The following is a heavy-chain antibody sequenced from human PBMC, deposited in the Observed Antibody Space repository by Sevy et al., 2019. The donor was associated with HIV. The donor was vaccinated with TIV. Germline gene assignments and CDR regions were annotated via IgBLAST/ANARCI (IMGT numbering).Heavy chain of an antibody. V-gene: IGHV1-18*01. CDR2: IGAYNGNI. J-gene: IGHJ5*02. D-gene: IGHD1-26*01. Sequence: ASVKVSCKASGYAFSSYGISWVRQAPGQGLEWMGWIGAYNGNIKYVQSLQDRVTMTIDTSTSTAYMELRSLRSDDTAVYYCARCLGGLRPWEYNWFAPWGQGTLVTVSS. CDR1: GYAFSSYG. CDR3: ARCLGGLRPWEYNWFAP.